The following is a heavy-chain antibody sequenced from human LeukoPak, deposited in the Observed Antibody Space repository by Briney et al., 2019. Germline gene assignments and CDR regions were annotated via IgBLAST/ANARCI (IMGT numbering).Heavy chain of an antibody. D-gene: IGHD6-13*01. CDR1: GFTFSSYA. V-gene: IGHV3-23*01. Sequence: GGSLRLSCAASGFTFSSYAMSWVRQAPGKGLEWVSAISGSGGSTYYADSVKGRFTIPRDNSKNTLYLQMNSLRAEDTAVYYCAKGPYSSSWYWFDPWGQGTLVTVSS. CDR2: ISGSGGST. CDR3: AKGPYSSSWYWFDP. J-gene: IGHJ5*02.